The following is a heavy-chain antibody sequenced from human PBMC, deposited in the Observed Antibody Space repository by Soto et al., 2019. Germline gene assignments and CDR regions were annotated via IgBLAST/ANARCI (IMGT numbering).Heavy chain of an antibody. CDR1: GFSFRNSA. J-gene: IGHJ5*02. CDR2: ISFDGSNK. D-gene: IGHD4-4*01. CDR3: ARDVSPHSNPSWFDP. Sequence: QVQLVESGGGAVQPGRSLRLSCAASGFSFRNSAMRWVRQAPGKGLEWVAMISFDGSNKYYADSVRGRFTISRDNPMNTLCLQMNSLRAEDTAVYFCARDVSPHSNPSWFDPWGQGTLVAVSS. V-gene: IGHV3-30*04.